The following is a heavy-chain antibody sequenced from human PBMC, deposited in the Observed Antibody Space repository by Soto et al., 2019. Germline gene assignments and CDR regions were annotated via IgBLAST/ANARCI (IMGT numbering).Heavy chain of an antibody. Sequence: SVKVSCKAAGFRFTSYVWQWVRQARGQRLEWIGWIVVGSGNTNYAQKFQERVTITRDMSTSTAYMELSSLRSEDTAVYYCAAAATYNWFDPWGQGTLVTVSS. CDR1: GFRFTSYV. D-gene: IGHD1-26*01. J-gene: IGHJ5*02. CDR3: AAAATYNWFDP. V-gene: IGHV1-58*01. CDR2: IVVGSGNT.